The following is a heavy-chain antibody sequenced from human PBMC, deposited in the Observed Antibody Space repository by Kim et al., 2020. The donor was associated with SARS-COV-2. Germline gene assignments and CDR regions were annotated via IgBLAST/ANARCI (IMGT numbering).Heavy chain of an antibody. J-gene: IGHJ4*02. CDR1: GYTFTKYG. D-gene: IGHD3-22*01. CDR2: INTNTGNP. Sequence: ASVKVSCKASGYTFTKYGVNWVRQAPGQGLEWMGWINTNTGNPTYAQGFTGRFVFSLDTSVSTAYLQISSLKADDTAVYYCARQEYDNSGYRQGFDFWGQGTLVTVSS. CDR3: ARQEYDNSGYRQGFDF. V-gene: IGHV7-4-1*02.